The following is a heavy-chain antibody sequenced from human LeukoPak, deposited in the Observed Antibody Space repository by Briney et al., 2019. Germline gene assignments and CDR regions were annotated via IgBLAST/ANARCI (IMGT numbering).Heavy chain of an antibody. CDR2: INHSGST. V-gene: IGHV4-34*01. CDR1: GGSFSGYY. J-gene: IGHJ4*02. D-gene: IGHD3-10*01. CDR3: TRSDDYYGSGSYYRD. Sequence: SETLSLTCAVYGGSFSGYYWSWIRQPPGKGLEWIGEINHSGSTNYNPCLKSRVTISVDTSKNQFSLKLSSVTAVDTAVYYCTRSDDYYGSGSYYRDWGQGTLVTVSS.